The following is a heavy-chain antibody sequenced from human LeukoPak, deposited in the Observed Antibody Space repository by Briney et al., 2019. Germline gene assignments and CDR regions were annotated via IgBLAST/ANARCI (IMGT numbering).Heavy chain of an antibody. CDR2: ISGSGGST. CDR1: RFTFSSYD. CDR3: ASHPFTIFGVGTNYYYYMDV. Sequence: GGSLRLSCAASRFTFSSYDMHWVRQAPGKGLEWDSAISGSGGSTYYADSVKGRFTISRDNSKNTLYLQMNSLRAEDTAVYYCASHPFTIFGVGTNYYYYMDVWGKGTTVTVSS. V-gene: IGHV3-23*01. J-gene: IGHJ6*03. D-gene: IGHD3-3*01.